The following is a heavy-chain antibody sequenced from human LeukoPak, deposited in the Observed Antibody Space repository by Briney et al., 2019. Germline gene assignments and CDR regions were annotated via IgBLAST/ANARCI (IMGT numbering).Heavy chain of an antibody. J-gene: IGHJ4*02. CDR3: AKDKEQWYSSGWPDY. CDR2: ISWNSGSI. D-gene: IGHD6-19*01. Sequence: QPGRSLRLSCAASGFTFDDYAMHWVRQAPGKGLEWVSGISWNSGSIGYADSVKGRFTISRDNAKNSLYLQMNSLRAEDTALYYCAKDKEQWYSSGWPDYWGQGTLVTVSS. V-gene: IGHV3-9*01. CDR1: GFTFDDYA.